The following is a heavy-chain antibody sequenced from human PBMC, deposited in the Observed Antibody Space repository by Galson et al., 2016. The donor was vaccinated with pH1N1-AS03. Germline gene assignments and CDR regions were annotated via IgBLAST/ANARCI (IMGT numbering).Heavy chain of an antibody. CDR3: AKDKGLGGGSCYQY. V-gene: IGHV3-23*01. Sequence: SLRLSCAASGFTFGSFAMSWVRQAPGKGLEWVSAISGSGNNTYYGNSVKGRLTISRDNSKNMLYLKMNSLRAEDTAVYYCAKDKGLGGGSCYQYWGQGTLVTVSS. CDR2: ISGSGNNT. CDR1: GFTFGSFA. D-gene: IGHD2-15*01. J-gene: IGHJ4*02.